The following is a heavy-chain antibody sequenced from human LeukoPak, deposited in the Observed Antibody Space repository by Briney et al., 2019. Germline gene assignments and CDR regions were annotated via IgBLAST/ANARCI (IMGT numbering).Heavy chain of an antibody. J-gene: IGHJ4*02. D-gene: IGHD6-13*01. CDR3: AKGKTVAGQFDS. CDR1: GFAFRSYA. Sequence: GGSLRLSCSASGFAFRSYAMSWVRQAPGKGLEWVAFIRYDGDSKYYADSVKGRFTISRDNSKNTLYLQMNSLRTDDTAMFYCAKGKTVAGQFDSWGQGTLVTVSS. CDR2: IRYDGDSK. V-gene: IGHV3-30*02.